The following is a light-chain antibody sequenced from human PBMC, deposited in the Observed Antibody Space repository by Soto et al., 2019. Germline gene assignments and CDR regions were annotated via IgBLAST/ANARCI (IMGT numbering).Light chain of an antibody. J-gene: IGLJ1*01. V-gene: IGLV2-14*01. CDR3: SSYTSSSTDV. CDR2: EVS. CDR1: SSDVGGYDY. Sequence: QSVLTQPASVSGSPGQSITISCTGTSSDVGGYDYVSWYQHHPGKAPKLTIYEVSNRPSGVSNRFSGSKSGNTASLTISGLQAEDEAEYYCSSYTSSSTDVFGTGNKVTVL.